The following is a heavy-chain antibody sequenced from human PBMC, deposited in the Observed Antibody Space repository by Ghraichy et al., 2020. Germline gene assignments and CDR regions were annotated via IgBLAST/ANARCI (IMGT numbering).Heavy chain of an antibody. J-gene: IGHJ4*02. V-gene: IGHV3-48*03. CDR2: ISSSGSTI. CDR3: ARVRPPGDY. Sequence: GGSLRLSCAASGFTFSSYEMNWVRQAPGKGLEWVSYISSSGSTIYYADSVKGRFTISRDNAKNSLYLQMNSLRAEDTAVYYCARVRPPGDYWGQGTLVTVSS. CDR1: GFTFSSYE. D-gene: IGHD4-17*01.